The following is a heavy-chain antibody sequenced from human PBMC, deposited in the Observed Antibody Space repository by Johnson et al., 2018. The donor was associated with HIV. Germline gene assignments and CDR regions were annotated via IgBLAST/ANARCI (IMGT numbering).Heavy chain of an antibody. CDR3: AKVGAFTFGGVIVLPSVAFDI. CDR1: GFTFNIYA. D-gene: IGHD3-16*02. CDR2: ITGSGDGT. J-gene: IGHJ3*02. Sequence: VQLVESGGGVVQPGRSLRLSCAASGFTFNIYAMNWVRQAPGKGLEWVSAITGSGDGTYYADSVTGRFSISRDNAKNSLYVQMNSLRAEDTAVYYCAKVGAFTFGGVIVLPSVAFDIWGQGTMVTVSS. V-gene: IGHV3-23*04.